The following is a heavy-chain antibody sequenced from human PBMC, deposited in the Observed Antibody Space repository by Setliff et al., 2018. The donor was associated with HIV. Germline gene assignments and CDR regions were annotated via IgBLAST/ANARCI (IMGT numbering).Heavy chain of an antibody. CDR3: ARSKTFYDFWGGYYTHGAFKI. CDR1: GGSFTSRSYY. V-gene: IGHV4-39*01. J-gene: IGHJ3*02. D-gene: IGHD3-3*01. CDR2: IFYSGIT. Sequence: SETLSLTCTVSGGSFTSRSYYWGWIRQPPGKGLEWIGSIFYSGITYYNPSLKSRVTRSVDTSKNQFSLNLTSVTAADTAVYYCARSKTFYDFWGGYYTHGAFKIWGLGTMVTVSS.